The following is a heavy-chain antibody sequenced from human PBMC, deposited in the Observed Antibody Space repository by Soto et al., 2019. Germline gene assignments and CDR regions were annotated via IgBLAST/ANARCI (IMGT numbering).Heavy chain of an antibody. D-gene: IGHD1-1*01. Sequence: GGSLRLSCAASGFTFSSYAMHWVRQAPGKGLEWVAVISYDGSNKYYADSVKGRFTISRDNSKNTLYLQMNSLRAEDTAVYYCARDTFRQTGSGDYWGQGTLVTVSS. V-gene: IGHV3-30-3*01. CDR3: ARDTFRQTGSGDY. CDR2: ISYDGSNK. J-gene: IGHJ4*02. CDR1: GFTFSSYA.